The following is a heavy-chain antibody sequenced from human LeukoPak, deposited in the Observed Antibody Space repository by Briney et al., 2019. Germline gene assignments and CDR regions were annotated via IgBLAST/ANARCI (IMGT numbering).Heavy chain of an antibody. J-gene: IGHJ4*02. CDR3: ATRGGRYCSSTSCYPTSGYYFDY. CDR1: GFTFSSYA. Sequence: GGSLRLSCAASGFTFSSYAMSWVRQAPGKGLEWVSAISGGGGSTYCADSVKGRFTISRDNSKNTLYLQMNSLRAEDTAVYYCATRGGRYCSSTSCYPTSGYYFDYWGQGTLVTVSS. D-gene: IGHD2-2*01. CDR2: ISGGGGST. V-gene: IGHV3-23*01.